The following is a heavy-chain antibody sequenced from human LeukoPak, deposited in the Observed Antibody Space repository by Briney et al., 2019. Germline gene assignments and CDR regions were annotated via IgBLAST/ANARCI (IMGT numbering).Heavy chain of an antibody. V-gene: IGHV1-69*04. CDR1: GGTFSSYA. CDR3: ARDEYYYDSSGYYFDY. CDR2: IIPIFGIA. J-gene: IGHJ4*02. D-gene: IGHD3-22*01. Sequence: GASVKVSCKASGGTFSSYAISWVRQAPGQGLEWMGRIIPIFGIANYAQKFQGRVTITADKSTSTAYMELSSLRSEDTAVYYCARDEYYYDSSGYYFDYWGQGTLVTVSS.